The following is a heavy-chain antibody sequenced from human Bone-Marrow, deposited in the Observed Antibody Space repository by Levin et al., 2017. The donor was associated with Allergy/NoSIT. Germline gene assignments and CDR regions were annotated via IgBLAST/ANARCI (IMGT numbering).Heavy chain of an antibody. Sequence: GESLKISCKASGYTFTDYYIHWVRQAPGQGLEWMGCINPHNGGTHSAQNFQGRVTMTRDTSISTSYMELSSLRSDDTATYYCARSGRFGAIIFKSSWLDPWGQGTLVSVSS. CDR1: GYTFTDYY. CDR3: ARSGRFGAIIFKSSWLDP. D-gene: IGHD3-3*01. CDR2: INPHNGGT. V-gene: IGHV1-2*02. J-gene: IGHJ5*02.